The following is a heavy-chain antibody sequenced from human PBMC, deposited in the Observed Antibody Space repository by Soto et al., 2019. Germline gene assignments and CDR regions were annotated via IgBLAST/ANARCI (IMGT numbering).Heavy chain of an antibody. J-gene: IGHJ4*02. CDR2: INHSGNT. D-gene: IGHD3-3*01. CDR1: GGSSSGHY. CDR3: ARGGTYRDFWGGYY. V-gene: IGHV4-34*01. Sequence: QVQLQQWGAGLLKPSETLSLTCAVYGGSSSGHYCSWIRQSPGKGLEWVGEINHSGNTNYNPSLKSRVTISGDTSKNQFSLRLSSVTVADTAVYYCARGGTYRDFWGGYYWGQGILVTVSS.